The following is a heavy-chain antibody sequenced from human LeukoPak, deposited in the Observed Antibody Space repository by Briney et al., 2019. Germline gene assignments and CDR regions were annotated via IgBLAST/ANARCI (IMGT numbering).Heavy chain of an antibody. Sequence: EASVKVSCKASGYAFTGYYMHWVRQAPGQGLEWMGWINPNSGGTNYAQKFQGRVTMTRDTSISTAYMELSRLRSDDTAVYYCAREGCSSTSCYPPDDYFDYWGQGTLVTVSS. D-gene: IGHD2-2*01. CDR2: INPNSGGT. J-gene: IGHJ4*02. CDR3: AREGCSSTSCYPPDDYFDY. V-gene: IGHV1-2*02. CDR1: GYAFTGYY.